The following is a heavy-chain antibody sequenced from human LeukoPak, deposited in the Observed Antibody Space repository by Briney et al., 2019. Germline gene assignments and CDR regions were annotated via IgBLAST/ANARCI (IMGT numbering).Heavy chain of an antibody. CDR1: GGTFSSYA. CDR2: IIPIFGTA. J-gene: IGHJ4*02. Sequence: SVKVSCKASGGTFSSYAISWVRQAPGQGLEWMRGIIPIFGTANYAQKFQGRVTITADESTSTAYMELSSLRSEDTAVYYCAIPLNYYDSSGYPPGYWGQGTLVTVSS. D-gene: IGHD3-22*01. CDR3: AIPLNYYDSSGYPPGY. V-gene: IGHV1-69*13.